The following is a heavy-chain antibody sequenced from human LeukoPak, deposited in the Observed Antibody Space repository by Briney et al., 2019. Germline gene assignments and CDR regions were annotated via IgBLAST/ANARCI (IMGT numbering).Heavy chain of an antibody. J-gene: IGHJ4*02. CDR1: AGSFSGYY. CDR2: INHSGST. CDR3: ARGASLDRGVISRY. D-gene: IGHD3-10*01. Sequence: SETLSLTCAVYAGSFSGYYWSWIRQPPGKGLEWIGEINHSGSTNYNPSLKSRVTISVDTSKNQFSLKLSSVTAADTAVYYCARGASLDRGVISRYWGQGTLVTVSS. V-gene: IGHV4-34*01.